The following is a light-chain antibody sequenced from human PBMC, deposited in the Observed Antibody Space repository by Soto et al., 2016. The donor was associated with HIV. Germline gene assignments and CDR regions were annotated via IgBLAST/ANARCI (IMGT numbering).Light chain of an antibody. V-gene: IGKV1-6*01. CDR2: SAS. CDR1: QGIKNE. J-gene: IGKJ2*03. Sequence: AIQMTQSPSSLSASVGDRVTITCRASQGIKNELGWYQQKPGEAPKLLIYSASTLGSGVPLRFSGSGSGTDFTLTISSLQPEDSASYFCLQDYTLPVLGFGQGTKLEI. CDR3: LQDYTLPVLG.